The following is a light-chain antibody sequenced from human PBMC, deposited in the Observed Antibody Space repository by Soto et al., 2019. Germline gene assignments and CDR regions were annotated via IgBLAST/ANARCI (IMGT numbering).Light chain of an antibody. CDR2: DGS. J-gene: IGKJ1*01. Sequence: DIQMTQSPSTLSASIGDRIIITCRASQSINTWLAWYQQKPGEATKLLIYDGSTLARGVPSRFSGSGYETEFTLTISRLQPDDFATFYCQQYQTYSRTFGQGTKVEV. V-gene: IGKV1-5*03. CDR3: QQYQTYSRT. CDR1: QSINTW.